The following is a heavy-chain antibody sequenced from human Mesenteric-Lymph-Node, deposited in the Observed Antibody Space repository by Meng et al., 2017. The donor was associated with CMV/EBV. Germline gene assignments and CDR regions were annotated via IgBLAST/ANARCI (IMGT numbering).Heavy chain of an antibody. CDR3: ARPETNGEWGGN. V-gene: IGHV5-51*01. D-gene: IGHD4-17*01. CDR1: GYSFTTYW. CDR2: IYPGDSDT. J-gene: IGHJ4*02. Sequence: KVSCKDSGYSFTTYWIGWVRQMPGKGLEWMGIIYPGDSDTKYSPSFQGQVTISADKSIATAYLQWSSLTASDTAMYYCARPETNGEWGGNWGQGTLVTVSS.